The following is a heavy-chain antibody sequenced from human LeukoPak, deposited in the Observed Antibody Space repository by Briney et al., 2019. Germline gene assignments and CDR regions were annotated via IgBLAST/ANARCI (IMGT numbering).Heavy chain of an antibody. CDR3: ARIDAVAATPTSFDY. V-gene: IGHV4-59*01. CDR2: IYYSGTT. CDR1: GGSISNSY. D-gene: IGHD6-19*01. J-gene: IGHJ4*02. Sequence: SETLSLTCTVSGGSISNSYWSWIRQPPGKGPEWIGDIYYSGTTNYNPSLKSRVTISVDTSKNQFSLRLSSVTAADTAVYYCARIDAVAATPTSFDYWGQGTLVTVSS.